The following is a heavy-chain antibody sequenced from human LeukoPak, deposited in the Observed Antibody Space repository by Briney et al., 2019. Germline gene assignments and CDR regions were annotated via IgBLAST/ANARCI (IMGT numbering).Heavy chain of an antibody. Sequence: GGSLRLSCAASGFTFSTYSMNWVRQAPGKGLEWVGRIKSKTDGGTTDYAAPVKGRFTISRDDSKNTLYLQMNSLKTEDTAVYYCTTDRRYCGGDCYLFDYWGQGTLVTVSS. V-gene: IGHV3-15*01. J-gene: IGHJ4*02. CDR1: GFTFSTYS. CDR2: IKSKTDGGTT. CDR3: TTDRRYCGGDCYLFDY. D-gene: IGHD2-21*02.